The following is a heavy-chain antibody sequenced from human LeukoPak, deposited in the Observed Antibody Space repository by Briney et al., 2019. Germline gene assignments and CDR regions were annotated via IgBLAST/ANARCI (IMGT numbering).Heavy chain of an antibody. V-gene: IGHV3-21*01. CDR1: GATFSSYS. D-gene: IGHD3-22*01. Sequence: GGSLRLSCAASGATFSSYSMNWVRQAPGKGLEWVSSISSSSSYIYYAGSVKGRFTISRDNAKNSLYLQMNSLRAEDTAVYYCARVYYYVSSGYLGSGAFDIWGQGTMVTVSS. J-gene: IGHJ3*02. CDR3: ARVYYYVSSGYLGSGAFDI. CDR2: ISSSSSYI.